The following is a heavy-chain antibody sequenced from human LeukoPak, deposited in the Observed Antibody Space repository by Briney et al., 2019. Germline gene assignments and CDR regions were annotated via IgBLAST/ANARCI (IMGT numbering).Heavy chain of an antibody. Sequence: ASVRVSCKASGYTFTSYGISWVRQAPGQGLEWMGWMNPNSGNTGYAQKFQGRVTMTRNTSISTAYMELSSLRSEDTAVYYCARPSGGVYYFDYWGQGTLVTVSS. D-gene: IGHD6-25*01. V-gene: IGHV1-8*02. J-gene: IGHJ4*02. CDR3: ARPSGGVYYFDY. CDR1: GYTFTSYG. CDR2: MNPNSGNT.